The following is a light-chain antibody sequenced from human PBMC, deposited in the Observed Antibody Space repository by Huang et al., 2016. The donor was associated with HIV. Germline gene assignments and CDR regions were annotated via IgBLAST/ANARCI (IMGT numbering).Light chain of an antibody. J-gene: IGKJ3*01. V-gene: IGKV1-NL1*01. CDR1: QGISNS. CDR2: AAS. CDR3: QQYYSTPPFT. Sequence: DIQMTQSPSSLSASVGDRVTITCRASQGISNSLACYQKKPGKAPKLLLYAASRLESVFPSRFSGSGSGTDYTLTISSLQPEDLATYYCQQYYSTPPFTFGPGTKVDIK.